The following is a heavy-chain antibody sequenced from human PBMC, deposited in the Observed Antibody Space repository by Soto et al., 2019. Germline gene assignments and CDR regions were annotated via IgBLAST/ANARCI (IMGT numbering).Heavy chain of an antibody. CDR2: IHDSGGT. J-gene: IGHJ6*02. D-gene: IGHD3-3*01. Sequence: PSETLSLTCTVSSISVLSGTYYWIWIRQPSGQGLEWIGYIHDSGGTKYNPSLKNRVTISVDTSKNQFSLKLTSVTAADTGVYYCASGEIGDTIFGVPTVAYYYGLDVWGQGTTVTVSS. CDR1: SISVLSGTYY. CDR3: ASGEIGDTIFGVPTVAYYYGLDV. V-gene: IGHV4-61*01.